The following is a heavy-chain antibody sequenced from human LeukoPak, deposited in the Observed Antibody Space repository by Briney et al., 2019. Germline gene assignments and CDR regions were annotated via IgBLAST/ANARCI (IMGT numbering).Heavy chain of an antibody. CDR2: IYSGDSDT. D-gene: IGHD1-26*01. CDR3: ARVPSGSYYGWFDS. Sequence: GESLKISCQASGYTSTRYWIAWVRQMPGKGLEWMGIIYSGDSDTTYSPSFQGQVTMSADKSIGTAYLQWSSLKASDTAMYYCARVPSGSYYGWFDSWCQGTLVTVSS. J-gene: IGHJ5*01. V-gene: IGHV5-51*01. CDR1: GYTSTRYW.